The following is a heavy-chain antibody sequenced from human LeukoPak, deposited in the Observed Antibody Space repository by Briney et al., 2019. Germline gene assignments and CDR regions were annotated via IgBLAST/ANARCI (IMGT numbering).Heavy chain of an antibody. CDR2: ISYDGNLK. D-gene: IGHD3-10*01. Sequence: SGRSLRLSCVASGFMFSNYAMHWVRQAPGKGLEWVAVISYDGNLKHYADSVQGRFTISRDNPKNTLYLQMNSLRAEDTAVYYCARVTYGSGTYGAFDYWGQGTLVTVSS. CDR3: ARVTYGSGTYGAFDY. J-gene: IGHJ4*02. V-gene: IGHV3-30*03. CDR1: GFMFSNYA.